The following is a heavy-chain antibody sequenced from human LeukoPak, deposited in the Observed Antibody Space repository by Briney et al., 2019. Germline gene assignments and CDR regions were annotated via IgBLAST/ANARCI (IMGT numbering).Heavy chain of an antibody. J-gene: IGHJ4*02. D-gene: IGHD1-1*01. CDR2: IWYDGSNK. CDR1: GFPFSSYG. CDR3: CKDQGEIAGSGTKGRFDY. Sequence: PGRPLRLSCAASGFPFSSYGMHWVRQAPGKGLEWVAVIWYDGSNKYYADFVKGRFTISRDNSKNTLYLQMNSLRAEDTALYYFCKDQGEIAGSGTKGRFDYWGQGTLVTVSS. V-gene: IGHV3-33*06.